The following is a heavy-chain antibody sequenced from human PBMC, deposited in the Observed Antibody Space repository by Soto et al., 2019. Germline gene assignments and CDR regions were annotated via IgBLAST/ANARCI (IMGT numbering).Heavy chain of an antibody. D-gene: IGHD2-2*01. J-gene: IGHJ4*02. CDR1: GFPFSSYW. CDR2: INGDGSSI. V-gene: IGHV3-74*01. CDR3: TRRGCSTTCCYFN. Sequence: EVRLVESGGDLVQPGGSLRLSCAASGFPFSSYWMHWVRQAPGKGLVWVSRINGDGSSISYADSVKGRFTISRDNAKNTLYLQMNSLRAEDAGVYYCTRRGCSTTCCYFNWGRGTLVTVSS.